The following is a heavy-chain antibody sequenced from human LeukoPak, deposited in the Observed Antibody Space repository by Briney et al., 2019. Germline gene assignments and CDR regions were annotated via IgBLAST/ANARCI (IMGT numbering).Heavy chain of an antibody. CDR2: IKYDDTVK. Sequence: GGSLRLSCTAAGFNFGTYWMSWVRQSPEKGLEFVANIKYDDTVKNYVDSVKGRFTISRDNPSNPVYLQMDSLRPEDTALYYCARDPDSSAFDYWGQGAQVTVSS. CDR1: GFNFGTYW. V-gene: IGHV3-7*01. J-gene: IGHJ4*02. D-gene: IGHD2-15*01. CDR3: ARDPDSSAFDY.